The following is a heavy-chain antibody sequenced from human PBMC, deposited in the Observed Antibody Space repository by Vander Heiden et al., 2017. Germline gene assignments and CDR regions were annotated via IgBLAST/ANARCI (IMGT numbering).Heavy chain of an antibody. D-gene: IGHD1-26*01. CDR2: IKNKIDGGAL. CDR3: ATPPPSGSYSTVHTFDI. CDR1: GFTFRHAW. J-gene: IGHJ3*02. V-gene: IGHV3-15*07. Sequence: EGQLVESGGGLVKPGGSLRLSCVASGFTFRHAWLNWVRQAPGKGLEWVGRIKNKIDGGALDYASPGKGRFIISRDDSKNTLYLQMNSLKTEDTAVYYCATPPPSGSYSTVHTFDIWGQGTMVSVSS.